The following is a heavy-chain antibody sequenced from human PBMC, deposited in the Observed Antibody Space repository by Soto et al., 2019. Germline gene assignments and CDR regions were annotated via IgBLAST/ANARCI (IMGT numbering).Heavy chain of an antibody. CDR1: GFIFSSYG. V-gene: IGHV3-33*01. CDR2: IWYDGSNK. Sequence: QVQLVESGGGVVQPGTSLRLSCAASGFIFSSYGMHWVRQAPGKGLEWVAVIWYDGSNKYYADSVKGRFTISRDDSKNTLYLHMSSLRAEDTAVYYCARVKVPASLYPLGHWGHGTLVTVSS. CDR3: ARVKVPASLYPLGH. J-gene: IGHJ4*01. D-gene: IGHD2-2*01.